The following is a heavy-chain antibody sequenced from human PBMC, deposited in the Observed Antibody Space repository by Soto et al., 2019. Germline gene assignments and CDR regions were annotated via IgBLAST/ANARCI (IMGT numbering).Heavy chain of an antibody. CDR2: ISGYNGNT. CDR3: SRFIMVGGWFDPNYYRGMDV. Sequence: QVQLVQSGAEVKKPGASVTVSCKTSGYTFSNYGINWVRQAPGQGREWMGWISGYNGNTNYAQAVQGRVAMTTDTSTGTVYMELRSLKSDDTAIYSCSRFIMVGGWFDPNYYRGMDVWGQGTTVTVSS. CDR1: GYTFSNYG. V-gene: IGHV1-18*01. D-gene: IGHD6-19*01. J-gene: IGHJ6*02.